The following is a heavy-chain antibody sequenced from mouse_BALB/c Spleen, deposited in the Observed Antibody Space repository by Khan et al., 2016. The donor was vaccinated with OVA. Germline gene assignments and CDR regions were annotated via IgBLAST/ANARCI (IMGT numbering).Heavy chain of an antibody. Sequence: VQLQQPGTVLARPGASVKMSCKASGYSFITYWMHWVKQRPGQGLEWIGAIYLGNSDTSYNQKFKGQAKLTAVTSASTAYMELSRLTNEDSAVYYCTRWVRGFDYWGQGTTLTVSA. V-gene: IGHV1-5*01. CDR1: GYSFITYW. J-gene: IGHJ2*01. CDR3: TRWVRGFDY. CDR2: IYLGNSDT.